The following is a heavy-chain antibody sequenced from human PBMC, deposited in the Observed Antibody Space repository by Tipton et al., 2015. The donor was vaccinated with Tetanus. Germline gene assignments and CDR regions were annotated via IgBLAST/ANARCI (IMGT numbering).Heavy chain of an antibody. CDR2: IYYNGNT. V-gene: IGHV4-39*01. Sequence: LRLSCTISGGSLSSGTFYWDWIRQPPGKGLGWIGNIYYNGNTLQNPSLKSRVTLSLDKSKNQFSLKLRSVTAADTAVYYCARSAVNWFDPWGQGTLVTVSS. CDR1: GGSLSSGTFY. J-gene: IGHJ5*02. CDR3: ARSAVNWFDP.